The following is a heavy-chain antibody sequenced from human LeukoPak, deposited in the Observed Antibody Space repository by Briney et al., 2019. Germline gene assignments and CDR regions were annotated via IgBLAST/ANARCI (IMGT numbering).Heavy chain of an antibody. J-gene: IGHJ4*02. CDR2: IRSKTNRFAT. CDR3: ARRLSGSYFFDY. V-gene: IGHV3-73*01. Sequence: GGSLRLSCAASGFTFSGSAMHWVRQASGRGLEWVGRIRSKTNRFATAYAASVKGRFNISRDDSKNTAYLQMNSLKTEDTAVYYCARRLSGSYFFDYWGQGTLVTVSS. CDR1: GFTFSGSA. D-gene: IGHD1-26*01.